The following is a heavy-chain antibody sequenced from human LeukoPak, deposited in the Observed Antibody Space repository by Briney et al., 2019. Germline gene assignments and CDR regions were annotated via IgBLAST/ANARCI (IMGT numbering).Heavy chain of an antibody. CDR2: MSWNSDYT. CDR1: GFRFDDYT. CDR3: AKDFQGIVGATQIDF. V-gene: IGHV3-43*01. J-gene: IGHJ4*02. D-gene: IGHD1-26*01. Sequence: GGSLRLSCAASGFRFDDYTMHWFRQARGKGREWVSLMSWNSDYTSYADSVKGRFTISRDNSKNSLYLQMNSLRTEDTASYYCAKDFQGIVGATQIDFWGQGTLVTVSS.